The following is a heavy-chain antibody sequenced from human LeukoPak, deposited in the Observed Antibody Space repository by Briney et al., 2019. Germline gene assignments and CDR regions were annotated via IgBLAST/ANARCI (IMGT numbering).Heavy chain of an antibody. J-gene: IGHJ4*02. V-gene: IGHV4-4*02. CDR3: ARGVVTAPQTFDY. CDR2: IYHSGST. CDR1: GGSISSSNW. Sequence: PSGTLSLTCAVSGGSISSSNWWSWVRQPPGKGLEWIGEIYHSGSTNYNPSLKSRVTISVDTSKNQFSLKLSSVTAADTAVYYCARGVVTAPQTFDYWGQGTLVTVSS. D-gene: IGHD2-21*02.